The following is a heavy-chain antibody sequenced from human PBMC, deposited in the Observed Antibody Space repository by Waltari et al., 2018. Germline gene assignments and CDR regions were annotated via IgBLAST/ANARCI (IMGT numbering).Heavy chain of an antibody. Sequence: EVQLVASGGGLVQPGGSLRLSCAASGFTFSSYSMNWVRQAPGKGLEWVSYISSSSSTVYYADYVKGRFTISRDNAKNSLYLQMNSLRAEETCVYYCARVPIQRSGYDPPNWFDPWGQGTLVTVSS. CDR1: GFTFSSYS. V-gene: IGHV3-48*01. D-gene: IGHD5-12*01. CDR3: ARVPIQRSGYDPPNWFDP. CDR2: ISSSSSTV. J-gene: IGHJ5*02.